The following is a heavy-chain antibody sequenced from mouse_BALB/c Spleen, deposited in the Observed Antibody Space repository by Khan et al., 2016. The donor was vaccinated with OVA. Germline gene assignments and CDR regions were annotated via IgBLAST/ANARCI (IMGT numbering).Heavy chain of an antibody. CDR2: ISSSDST. V-gene: IGHV3-8*02. CDR1: GDSITSGY. J-gene: IGHJ2*01. Sequence: VQLKQSGPSLVKPSQTLSLTCSVTGDSITSGYWNWNRKFPGNKLEYMGYISSSDSTFYNPSLKSRISITRDTSKNQYYLKWNSVTTEDTATYYCARWNYRYDGYFDYWGQGTTLTVSS. D-gene: IGHD2-14*01. CDR3: ARWNYRYDGYFDY.